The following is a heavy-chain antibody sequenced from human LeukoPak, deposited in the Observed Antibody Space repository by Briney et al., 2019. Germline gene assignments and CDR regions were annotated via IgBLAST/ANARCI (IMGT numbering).Heavy chain of an antibody. J-gene: IGHJ5*02. CDR2: MYYSGST. V-gene: IGHV4-30-4*01. D-gene: IGHD3-22*01. Sequence: SETLSLTCTVSGVSISSGDYYWSWIRQPPGKGLEWIGYMYYSGSTYYNPSLKSRVTISLDASKNQFSLKLSSVTAADTAVYYCARPYYYDSRIDPWGQGTLVTVSS. CDR1: GVSISSGDYY. CDR3: ARPYYYDSRIDP.